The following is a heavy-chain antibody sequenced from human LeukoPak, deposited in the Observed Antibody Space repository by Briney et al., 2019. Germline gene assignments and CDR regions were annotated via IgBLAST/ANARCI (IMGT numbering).Heavy chain of an antibody. CDR1: GGSISNYY. Sequence: SETLSLTCTVSGGSISNYYWSWIRQPPGKGLEWIGYIYYSGSTNYNPSLESRVTISVDTSKNQFSLKLDSVTAADTAVYYCARGRSGSYHSHFDYWGQGTLVTVSS. CDR3: ARGRSGSYHSHFDY. CDR2: IYYSGST. J-gene: IGHJ4*02. D-gene: IGHD1-26*01. V-gene: IGHV4-59*13.